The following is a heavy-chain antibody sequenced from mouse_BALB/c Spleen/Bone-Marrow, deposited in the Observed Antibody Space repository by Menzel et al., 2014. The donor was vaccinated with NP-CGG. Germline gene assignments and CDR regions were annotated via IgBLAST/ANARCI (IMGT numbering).Heavy chain of an antibody. D-gene: IGHD2-13*01. V-gene: IGHV1S81*02. CDR2: FNPSNGGT. J-gene: IGHJ3*01. Sequence: QVQLQQPGAELVKPGASVKLSCKASGYTFTSYSMYWVKQRPGQGLEWIGEFNPSNGGTNFNEKFKSKATLTVDKSSSTAYMQLSSLTSEDSAVYYCTREGDSPFAYWGQGTLVTVSA. CDR3: TREGDSPFAY. CDR1: GYTFTSYS.